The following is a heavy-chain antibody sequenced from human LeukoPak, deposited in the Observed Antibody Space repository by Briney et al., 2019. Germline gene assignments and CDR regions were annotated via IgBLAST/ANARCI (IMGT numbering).Heavy chain of an antibody. D-gene: IGHD5-12*01. Sequence: GGSLRLSCATSGFSFSNAWMNWVRQAPGKGLEWVSGIGASGGSTYYADSVKGRFTISRDNSKNTLYLQMNSLRAEDTAVYYCAKGPDSGLRYFDYWGQGTLVTVSS. CDR3: AKGPDSGLRYFDY. V-gene: IGHV3-23*01. J-gene: IGHJ4*02. CDR2: IGASGGST. CDR1: GFSFSNAW.